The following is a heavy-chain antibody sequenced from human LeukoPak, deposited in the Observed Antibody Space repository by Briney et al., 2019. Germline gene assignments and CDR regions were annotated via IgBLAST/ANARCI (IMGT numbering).Heavy chain of an antibody. CDR1: GFTFSSYA. CDR2: ISGSGGST. Sequence: GASLRLSCAASGFTFSSYAMSWVRQAPGKGLEWVSAISGSGGSTYYADSVKGRFTISRDNSKNTLYLQMNSLRAEDTAVYYCAKDQGDYYDSSGYYLDAFDIWGQGTMVTVS. J-gene: IGHJ3*02. CDR3: AKDQGDYYDSSGYYLDAFDI. D-gene: IGHD3-22*01. V-gene: IGHV3-23*01.